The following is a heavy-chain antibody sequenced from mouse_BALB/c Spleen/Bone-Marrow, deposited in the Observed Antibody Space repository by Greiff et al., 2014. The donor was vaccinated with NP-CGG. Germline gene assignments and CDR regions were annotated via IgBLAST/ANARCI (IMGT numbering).Heavy chain of an antibody. J-gene: IGHJ2*01. CDR3: VRGGYYVPSYFDS. CDR1: GFTFRSFG. CDR2: ISGGTSTI. D-gene: IGHD2-3*01. Sequence: EVHLVESGGGLVQPGGSRKLSCAASGFTFRSFGMHWARQAPEKGLEWVAYISGGTSTIYYADTVKGRFTISRDNSNNTLFLQMTSLRSEDTAMYYCVRGGYYVPSYFDSWGQGTTLTVSS. V-gene: IGHV5-17*02.